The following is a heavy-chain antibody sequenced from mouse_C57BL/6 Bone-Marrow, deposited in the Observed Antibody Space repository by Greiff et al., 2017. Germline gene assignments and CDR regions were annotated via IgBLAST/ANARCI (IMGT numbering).Heavy chain of an antibody. J-gene: IGHJ4*01. CDR3: ARHEVDYYGSRWSEDYAMDY. CDR2: IWSDGST. Sequence: VQLVESGPGLVAPSQSLSITCTVSGFSLTSYGVHWVRQPPGKGLEWLVVIWSDGSTTYNSALKSRLSISKDNSKSHVFLKMNSLQTDDTAMYYCARHEVDYYGSRWSEDYAMDYWGQGTSVTVSS. D-gene: IGHD1-1*01. CDR1: GFSLTSYG. V-gene: IGHV2-6-1*01.